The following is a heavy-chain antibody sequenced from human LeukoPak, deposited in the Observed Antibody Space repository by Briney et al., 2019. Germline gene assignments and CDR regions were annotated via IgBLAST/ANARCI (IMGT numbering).Heavy chain of an antibody. CDR3: AREGGGTVPSAFDI. Sequence: PGGSLRLSCAASGFSFSNYAMHWVRQAPGKGLEYVSAISSKGGTTHYANSVKGRFNISRDNSKNTLYLQMGSLRDEDMAVYYCAREGGGTVPSAFDIWGHGTMVTVSS. J-gene: IGHJ3*02. D-gene: IGHD2-8*02. CDR1: GFSFSNYA. CDR2: ISSKGGTT. V-gene: IGHV3-64*01.